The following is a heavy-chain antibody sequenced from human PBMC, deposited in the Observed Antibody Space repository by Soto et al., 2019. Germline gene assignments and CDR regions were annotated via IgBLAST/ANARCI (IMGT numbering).Heavy chain of an antibody. CDR1: GFSFSDYF. CDR3: ATPVSTPNIVDAFDI. CDR2: INPSGDSR. J-gene: IGHJ3*02. Sequence: ASVKVSCKASGFSFSDYFMHWVRQAPGQGLEWMGIINPSGDSRNYAQKFQGRVTITRDTSTSTVYMDLSSLTAGDTAVYYCATPVSTPNIVDAFDIWGQGTMVTVSS. V-gene: IGHV1-46*01. D-gene: IGHD5-12*01.